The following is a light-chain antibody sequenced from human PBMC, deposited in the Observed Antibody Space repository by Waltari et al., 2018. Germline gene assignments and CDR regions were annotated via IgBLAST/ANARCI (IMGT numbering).Light chain of an antibody. V-gene: IGKV4-1*01. CDR2: SAS. Sequence: DIVMTQSPDSLAVSLGERATIHCKSSQSVLDSSNNKNSLTWYQQKPGQPHKVLIYSASTRESVVPDRFSGSGSGTDFTLTISSLQAEDVAAYYCQQYYSAPWTFGQGTKVEIK. CDR1: QSVLDSSNNKNS. J-gene: IGKJ1*01. CDR3: QQYYSAPWT.